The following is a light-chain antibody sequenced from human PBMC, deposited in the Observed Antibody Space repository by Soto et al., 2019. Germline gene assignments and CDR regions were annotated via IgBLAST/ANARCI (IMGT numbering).Light chain of an antibody. CDR3: QQYNSYRLT. CDR2: DAS. Sequence: DIQMTQSPSTLSASVGDRVTITCRASQSISSGLAWYQQKPGKAPKLLIYDASSLESGVPSRLSGSGSGTEFTLTISSLQPDDFATYYCQQYNSYRLTFGGGTKVDIK. J-gene: IGKJ4*01. V-gene: IGKV1-5*01. CDR1: QSISSG.